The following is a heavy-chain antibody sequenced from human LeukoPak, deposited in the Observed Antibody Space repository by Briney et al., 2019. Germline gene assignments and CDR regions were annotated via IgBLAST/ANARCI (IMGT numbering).Heavy chain of an antibody. D-gene: IGHD6-13*01. V-gene: IGHV1-69*04. CDR2: IIPILGIA. CDR3: ARDSSPEGFDY. J-gene: IGHJ4*02. Sequence: GASVKVSCKASGGTFSCYTISWVRQAPGQGLEWMGRIIPILGIANYAQKFQGRVTITADKSTSTAYMELSSLRSEDTAVYYCARDSSPEGFDYWGQGTLVTVSP. CDR1: GGTFSCYT.